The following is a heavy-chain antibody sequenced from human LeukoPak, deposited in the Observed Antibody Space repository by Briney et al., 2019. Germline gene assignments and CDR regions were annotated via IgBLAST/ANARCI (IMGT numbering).Heavy chain of an antibody. CDR1: GFTFSNYW. CDR2: IKQDGSEK. J-gene: IGHJ3*01. Sequence: GGSLRLSCAASGFTFSNYWMTWVRQAPGKGLEWVANIKQDGSEKYYVDSVKGRFTISRDNAKNSLYLQMNSLRAEDTAVYYCSVKPASVAFDLWGQGTMATVSS. V-gene: IGHV3-7*01. D-gene: IGHD2-2*01. CDR3: SVKPASVAFDL.